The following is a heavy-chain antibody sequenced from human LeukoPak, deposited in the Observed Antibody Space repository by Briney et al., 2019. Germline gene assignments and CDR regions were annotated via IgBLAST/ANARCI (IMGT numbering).Heavy chain of an antibody. CDR1: GYTFTGYY. J-gene: IGHJ4*02. CDR2: INPNSGGT. Sequence: GASVKVSCKASGYTFTGYYMHWVRQAPGQGLEWMGWINPNSGGTNYAQKFQGRVTMTRDTSISTAYMELSRLRSDDTAVYYCAREMEMVTNSAGDYWGQGTLVTVSS. V-gene: IGHV1-2*02. D-gene: IGHD5-24*01. CDR3: AREMEMVTNSAGDY.